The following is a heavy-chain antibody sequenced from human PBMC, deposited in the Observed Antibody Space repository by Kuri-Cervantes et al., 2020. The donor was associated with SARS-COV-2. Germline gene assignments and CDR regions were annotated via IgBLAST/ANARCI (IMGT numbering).Heavy chain of an antibody. J-gene: IGHJ4*02. D-gene: IGHD3/OR15-3a*01. CDR1: GGSISSYY. Sequence: GSLRLSCTVSGGSISSYYWSWIRQPPGKGLEWIGYIYYSGGTNYNPSLKSRVTISVDTSKNQFSLKLSSVTAADTAVYYCAREQGPMRTFDYWGKGTLVTVSS. V-gene: IGHV4-59*01. CDR3: AREQGPMRTFDY. CDR2: IYYSGGT.